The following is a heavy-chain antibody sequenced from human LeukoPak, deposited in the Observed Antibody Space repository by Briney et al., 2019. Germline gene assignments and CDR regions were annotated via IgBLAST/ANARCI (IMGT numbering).Heavy chain of an antibody. Sequence: GGPLRLSCAACGFTFEDYAMLWLRQAPGEAVEGVSAISWSSGSLGSAHSVKGRFTIYSDNAQNSLYLQMNSLSAEDKALFCCAKGHTYGLGASYFDYWGQGTLVTVSS. V-gene: IGHV3-9*01. J-gene: IGHJ4*02. CDR2: ISWSSGSL. CDR1: GFTFEDYA. CDR3: AKGHTYGLGASYFDY. D-gene: IGHD5-18*01.